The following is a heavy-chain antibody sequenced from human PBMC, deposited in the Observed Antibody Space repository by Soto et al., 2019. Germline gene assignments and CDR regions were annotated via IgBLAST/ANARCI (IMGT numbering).Heavy chain of an antibody. CDR3: ARDRGSYALDY. CDR2: ISANNGNT. V-gene: IGHV1-18*01. D-gene: IGHD1-26*01. Sequence: QVQLVQSGAEVKKPGASVKVSCKASGYTFTSYGISWVRQAPGQGLEWMGWISANNGNTNYAQKLQGRVTMTTDTSTSTAHMELRSLRFDDTAVYYCARDRGSYALDYWGQGTLVTVSS. CDR1: GYTFTSYG. J-gene: IGHJ4*02.